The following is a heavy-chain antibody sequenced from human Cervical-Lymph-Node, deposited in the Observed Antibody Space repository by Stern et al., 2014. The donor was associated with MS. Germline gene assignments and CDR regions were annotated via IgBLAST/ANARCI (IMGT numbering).Heavy chain of an antibody. CDR3: ASEKCTSASCFLS. V-gene: IGHV3-11*01. D-gene: IGHD2-8*02. CDR2: LSSSGCTV. CDR1: GFTFGADF. Sequence: QVHLVESGGGLVKPGGSLRLSCAASGFTFGADFLTGIRQAPGKGLEWVSYLSSSGCTVHYAGSVKGRFTISRDNANNSLYLQMNSLRAEDTAVYYCASEKCTSASCFLSWGQGALVTVSS. J-gene: IGHJ4*02.